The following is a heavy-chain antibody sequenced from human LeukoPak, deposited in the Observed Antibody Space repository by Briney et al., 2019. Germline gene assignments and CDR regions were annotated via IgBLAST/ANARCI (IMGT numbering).Heavy chain of an antibody. V-gene: IGHV3-15*01. Sequence: GGSLRLSCAASGFDFSNAWMSWVRQVPGKGLEWVGRVKSKTHAGTTDYAAPVKGRFTISRDDSKNTLYLQMNSLKTEDTAVYYCTTRRTYYDFWSGYSPDAFDIWGQGTMVTVSS. J-gene: IGHJ3*02. D-gene: IGHD3-3*01. CDR3: TTRRTYYDFWSGYSPDAFDI. CDR2: VKSKTHAGTT. CDR1: GFDFSNAW.